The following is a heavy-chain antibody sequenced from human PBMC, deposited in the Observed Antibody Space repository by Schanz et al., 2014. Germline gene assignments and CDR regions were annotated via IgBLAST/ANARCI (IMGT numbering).Heavy chain of an antibody. CDR1: GFSLDIFA. J-gene: IGHJ5*02. Sequence: EMQLLESGGGLVEPGGSLRLSCATSGFSLDIFAVSWVRQAPGKGLEWVSAISGRDGSTYYADSVRGRFTISSDSSKNTLYLQMSSLRADDTAVYYCAKAADWPVTRFDPWGQGTLVTVSS. CDR3: AKAADWPVTRFDP. V-gene: IGHV3-23*01. CDR2: ISGRDGST. D-gene: IGHD3-9*01.